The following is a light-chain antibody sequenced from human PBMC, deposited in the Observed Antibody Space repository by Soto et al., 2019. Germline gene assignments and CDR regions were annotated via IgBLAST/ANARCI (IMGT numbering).Light chain of an antibody. CDR2: AAS. CDR3: QKYNSAST. Sequence: DIQMTQSPSSLSASVGDRVTITCRASQGIANYLAWYQQKPGKVPKLLIKAASTLQSGVPSRFSGSGSGTDFTLTISSLQPEDVATYYCQKYNSASTFGQGTKVEIK. V-gene: IGKV1-27*01. J-gene: IGKJ1*01. CDR1: QGIANY.